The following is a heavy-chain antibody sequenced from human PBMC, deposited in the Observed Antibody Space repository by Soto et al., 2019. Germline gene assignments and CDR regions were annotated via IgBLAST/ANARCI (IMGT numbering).Heavy chain of an antibody. CDR3: ATGVIWIGYFTVDS. CDR1: GGSFGNSA. Sequence: SVKVSCKXSGGSFGNSAINWVRQTPGQGLEWLGGFIPVYRTLNYAQKFQGRVTITADESTGTAYMTLSSLASDDTAVYYCATGVIWIGYFTVDSWGQGTRVTVSS. V-gene: IGHV1-69*13. CDR2: FIPVYRTL. D-gene: IGHD3-3*01. J-gene: IGHJ4*02.